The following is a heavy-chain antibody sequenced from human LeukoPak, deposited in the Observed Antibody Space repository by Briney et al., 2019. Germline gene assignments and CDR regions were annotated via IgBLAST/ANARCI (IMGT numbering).Heavy chain of an antibody. J-gene: IGHJ4*02. D-gene: IGHD3-22*01. CDR2: INHSGST. Sequence: GSLRLSCAASGFTFSSYSMNWVRQAPGKGLEWIGEINHSGSTNYNPSLKSRVTISVDTSKNQFSLKLSSVTAADTAVYYCARLPTYDSSGYYYRRRGYFDYWGQGTLVTVSS. V-gene: IGHV4-34*01. CDR1: GFTFSSYS. CDR3: ARLPTYDSSGYYYRRRGYFDY.